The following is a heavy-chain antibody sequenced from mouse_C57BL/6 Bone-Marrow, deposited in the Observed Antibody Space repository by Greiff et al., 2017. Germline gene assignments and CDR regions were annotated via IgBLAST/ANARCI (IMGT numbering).Heavy chain of an antibody. Sequence: QVQLQQPGAELVMPGASVKLSCKASGYTFTSYWMHWVKQRPGQGLEWIGEIDPSDSYTNYNQKFKGKSTLTVDQPSSTVYMQLSSLTYEDSAVYYCARVYGTAYYAMDYWGQGTSVTVSS. J-gene: IGHJ4*01. D-gene: IGHD1-1*01. CDR2: IDPSDSYT. V-gene: IGHV1-69*01. CDR1: GYTFTSYW. CDR3: ARVYGTAYYAMDY.